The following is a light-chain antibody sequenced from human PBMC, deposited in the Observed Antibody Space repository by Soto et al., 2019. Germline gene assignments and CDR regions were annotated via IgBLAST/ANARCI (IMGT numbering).Light chain of an antibody. J-gene: IGLJ1*01. Sequence: QSALTQPASVSGSPGQSITISCTGSGSDIGAYNYVSWYQQHPGKAPKLLIHGVTRRPSGVSSRFSASKSAYTASLTISGLQAEDEANYYCSSFTTSDFYVFGPGTKVTVL. V-gene: IGLV2-14*01. CDR1: GSDIGAYNY. CDR3: SSFTTSDFYV. CDR2: GVT.